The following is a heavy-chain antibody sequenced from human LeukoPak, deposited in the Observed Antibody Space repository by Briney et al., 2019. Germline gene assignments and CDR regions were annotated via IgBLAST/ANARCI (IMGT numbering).Heavy chain of an antibody. Sequence: GGSLRLSCAASGFTFNRYNMNWVRQAPGKGLEWVSVIYSGGSTYYADSVKGRFTISRDNSKNTLYLQMNSLRAEDTAVYYCARDSGYSSSWAFDYWGQGTLVTVSS. J-gene: IGHJ4*02. CDR1: GFTFNRYN. CDR2: IYSGGST. D-gene: IGHD6-13*01. V-gene: IGHV3-66*01. CDR3: ARDSGYSSSWAFDY.